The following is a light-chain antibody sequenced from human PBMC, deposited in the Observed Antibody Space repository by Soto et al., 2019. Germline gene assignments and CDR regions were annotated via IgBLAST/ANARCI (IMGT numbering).Light chain of an antibody. CDR3: QQYNDYST. Sequence: DIQMTQSPSTLSASVGNRVTITCRASPTISSWLAWYQQKPGKAPKLLIYKASTLESGGPSRFSGRGSGTKFTITISSMQPGDFATYYCQQYNDYSTFGQGTKVEIK. CDR1: PTISSW. CDR2: KAS. J-gene: IGKJ1*01. V-gene: IGKV1-5*03.